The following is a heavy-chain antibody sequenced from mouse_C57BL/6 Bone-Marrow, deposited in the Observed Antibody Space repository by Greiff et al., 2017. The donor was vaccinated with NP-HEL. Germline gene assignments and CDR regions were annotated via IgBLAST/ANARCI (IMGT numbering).Heavy chain of an antibody. V-gene: IGHV14-4*01. D-gene: IGHD1-2*01. J-gene: IGHJ1*03. CDR2: IDPENGDT. CDR3: TPATRWYFDV. Sequence: EVKLQQSGAELVRPGASVKLSCTASGFNIKDDYMHWVKPRPEQGLEWIGWIDPENGDTEYASKFQGKATITADTSSNTAYLQLSSLTSEDTAVYYCTPATRWYFDVWGTGTTVTVSS. CDR1: GFNIKDDY.